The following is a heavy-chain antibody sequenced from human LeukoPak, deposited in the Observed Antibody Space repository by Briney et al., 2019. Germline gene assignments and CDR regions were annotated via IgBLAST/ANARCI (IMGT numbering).Heavy chain of an antibody. CDR3: AKGEGAITMVRGVMFDY. CDR2: ISGSGGST. D-gene: IGHD3-10*01. CDR1: GLPVSSYA. V-gene: IGHV3-23*02. J-gene: IGHJ4*02. Sequence: GGTLPLCCADTGLPVSSYAMSGGRQAQGKGGEGVSAISGSGGSTYYGDTVKGRFTISREKSKNTRNLQMNSLRADDTAVYYCAKGEGAITMVRGVMFDYWGQGTLVTVSS.